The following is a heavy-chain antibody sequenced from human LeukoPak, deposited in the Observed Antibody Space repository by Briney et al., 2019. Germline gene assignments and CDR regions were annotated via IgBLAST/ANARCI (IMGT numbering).Heavy chain of an antibody. V-gene: IGHV4-30-4*02. D-gene: IGHD6-19*01. Sequence: SETLSLTCTVSGGSISSGDYYWSWIRQPPGKGLEWIGYIYYSGSTYYNPSLKSRVTISVDTSKNQFSLKLSSVTAADTAVYYCARAHSSGWYRDGWFDPWGQGTLVTVSS. CDR1: GGSISSGDYY. CDR2: IYYSGST. CDR3: ARAHSSGWYRDGWFDP. J-gene: IGHJ5*02.